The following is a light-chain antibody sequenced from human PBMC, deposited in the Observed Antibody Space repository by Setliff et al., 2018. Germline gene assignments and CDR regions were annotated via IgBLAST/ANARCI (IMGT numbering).Light chain of an antibody. CDR3: CAYTASTTYV. CDR1: SNDVGAYDL. Sequence: QSALPQPASVSGSPGQSITISCSGTSNDVGAYDLVSWYQQHPGKVPKLTIFDVSNRPSGVSHRFSGSKSGNTASLTISGLQADDEADYYCCAYTASTTYVFVNGTKVTVL. V-gene: IGLV2-14*03. J-gene: IGLJ1*01. CDR2: DVS.